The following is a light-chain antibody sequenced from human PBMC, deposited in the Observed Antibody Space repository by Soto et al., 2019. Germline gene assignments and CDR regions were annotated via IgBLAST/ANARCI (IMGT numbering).Light chain of an antibody. CDR3: HHYNRSPIFT. J-gene: IGKJ3*01. CDR1: QTVANDY. V-gene: IGKV3-20*01. Sequence: EVVLTQSPGTLSLSPGERATLSCRASQTVANDYLAWYQQRPGQAPRLLIYAASSRAADIPDRFIGSGSGTDFTLTITRLEPEDFRVFFCHHYNRSPIFTFGPGTTVDMK. CDR2: AAS.